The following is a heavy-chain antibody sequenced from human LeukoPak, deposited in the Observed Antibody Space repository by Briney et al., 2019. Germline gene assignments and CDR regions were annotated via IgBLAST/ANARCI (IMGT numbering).Heavy chain of an antibody. CDR3: ARRMDSYGLLDY. Sequence: SETLSLTCTVSGGSISSYYWSWIRQPPGKGLEWIGYIYNSGSTNYNPSLKSRVTISVDTSKNQFSLKLTSVTAADTAVYYCARRMDSYGLLDYWGQGTLVTVSS. CDR1: GGSISSYY. CDR2: IYNSGST. V-gene: IGHV4-59*01. J-gene: IGHJ4*02. D-gene: IGHD5-18*01.